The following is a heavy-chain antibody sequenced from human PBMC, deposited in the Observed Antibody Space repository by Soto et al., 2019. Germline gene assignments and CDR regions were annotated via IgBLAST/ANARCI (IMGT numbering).Heavy chain of an antibody. D-gene: IGHD3-10*01. CDR3: AKGGYGLNFDY. CDR1: GFTFSSYS. CDR2: ISSSSSTI. V-gene: IGHV3-48*01. J-gene: IGHJ4*02. Sequence: PAGSLRLSCAASGFTFSSYSINWVRQAPGKGLEWVSYISSSSSTIYYADSVKGRFTNSRDNSKNTLYLQMNCLRAEDTTVYYCAKGGYGLNFDYWGQGTLVTVSS.